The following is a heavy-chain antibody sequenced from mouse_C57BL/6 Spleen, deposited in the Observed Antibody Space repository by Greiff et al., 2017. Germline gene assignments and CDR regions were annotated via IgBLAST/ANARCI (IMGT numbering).Heavy chain of an antibody. CDR1: GYTFTSYW. V-gene: IGHV1-61*01. CDR2: IYPSDSET. Sequence: VQLQQPGAELVRPGSSVKLSCKASGYTFTSYWMDWVKQRPGQGLEWIGNIYPSDSETHYNQKFKDKATLTVDKSSSTAYMQLSRLTSEDSAVYYCARAETEYFDVWGTGTTVTVSS. CDR3: ARAETEYFDV. J-gene: IGHJ1*03.